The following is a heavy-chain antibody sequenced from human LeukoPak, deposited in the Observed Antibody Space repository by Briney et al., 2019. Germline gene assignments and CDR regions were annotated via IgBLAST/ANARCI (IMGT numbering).Heavy chain of an antibody. V-gene: IGHV1-46*03. CDR2: INPSGGST. CDR3: ARDAGDIVVVPAASMLDY. CDR1: GYTFTSYY. J-gene: IGHJ4*02. D-gene: IGHD2-2*01. Sequence: ASVKVSCKASGYTFTSYYMHWVRQAPGQGLEWMGIINPSGGSTSYAQKFQGRVTMTRGTSTCTVFMELSSLRSEDTAVYYCARDAGDIVVVPAASMLDYWGQGTLLTVSS.